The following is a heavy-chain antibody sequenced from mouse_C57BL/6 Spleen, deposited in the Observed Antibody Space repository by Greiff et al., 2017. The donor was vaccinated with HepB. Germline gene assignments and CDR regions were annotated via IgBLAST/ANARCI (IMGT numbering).Heavy chain of an antibody. CDR3: ASGGGWSYFDY. CDR1: GYSFTGYF. CDR2: INPYNGDT. Sequence: DVQLQESGPELVKPGDSVKISCKASGYSFTGYFMNWVMQSHGKSLEWIGRINPYNGDTFYNQKFKGKATLTVDKSSSTAHMELRSLTSEDSAVYYCASGGGWSYFDYWGQGTTLTVSS. J-gene: IGHJ2*01. D-gene: IGHD1-1*02. V-gene: IGHV1-20*01.